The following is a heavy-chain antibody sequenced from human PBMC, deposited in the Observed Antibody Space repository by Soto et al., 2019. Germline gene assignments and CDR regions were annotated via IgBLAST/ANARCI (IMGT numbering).Heavy chain of an antibody. D-gene: IGHD3-10*01. V-gene: IGHV4-59*01. Sequence: PSETLSLTCTVSGGSISSYYWSWIRQPPGKGLEWIGYIYYSGSTNYNPSLKSRVTISVDTSKNQFSLKLSSVTAADTAVYYCARGTHLGGLLWFGEPHFDYWGQGTLVTVSS. CDR3: ARGTHLGGLLWFGEPHFDY. CDR1: GGSISSYY. J-gene: IGHJ4*02. CDR2: IYYSGST.